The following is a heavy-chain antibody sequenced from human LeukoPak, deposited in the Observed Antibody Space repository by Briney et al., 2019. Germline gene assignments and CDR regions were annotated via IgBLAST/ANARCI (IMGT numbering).Heavy chain of an antibody. CDR2: IYYSGST. CDR3: ARGFGYGSGSYYVSWFDP. V-gene: IGHV4-61*01. Sequence: PSETLSLTCTVSGGSISSGSYYWSWIRQPPGKGLEWIGYIYYSGSTNYNPSLKSRVTISVDTSKNQFSLKLSSVTAADTAVYYCARGFGYGSGSYYVSWFDPWGQGTLVTVSS. J-gene: IGHJ5*02. D-gene: IGHD3-10*01. CDR1: GGSISSGSYY.